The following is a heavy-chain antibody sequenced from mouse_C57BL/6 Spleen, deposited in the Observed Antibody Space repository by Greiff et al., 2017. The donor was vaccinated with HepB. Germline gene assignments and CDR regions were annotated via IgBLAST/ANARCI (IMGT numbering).Heavy chain of an antibody. CDR3: ARWGAGWYFDV. Sequence: VQLQQSGAELVRPGTSVKVSCKASGYAFTNYLIEWVKQRPGPGLEWIGVINPGSVGTNYNEKFKGKATLTADISSSTAYIQLSSLTSEDSAVYCCARWGAGWYFDVWGKGTTVTVSS. CDR1: GYAFTNYL. J-gene: IGHJ1*03. V-gene: IGHV1-54*01. CDR2: INPGSVGT.